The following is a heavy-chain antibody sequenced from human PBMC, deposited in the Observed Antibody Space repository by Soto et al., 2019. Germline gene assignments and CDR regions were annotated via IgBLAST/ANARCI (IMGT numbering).Heavy chain of an antibody. Sequence: SETLSFTCDVSGDTISTGGYTWAWIRQPPGKALEWIGHTYHSGSTYYNPSLKSRVTISVDTSKNQFSLKLSSVTAADTALYYCARLNAGTTYYYYGMDVWGQGTTVTVSS. D-gene: IGHD1-7*01. CDR1: GDTISTGGYT. CDR3: ARLNAGTTYYYYGMDV. V-gene: IGHV4-30-2*03. CDR2: TYHSGST. J-gene: IGHJ6*02.